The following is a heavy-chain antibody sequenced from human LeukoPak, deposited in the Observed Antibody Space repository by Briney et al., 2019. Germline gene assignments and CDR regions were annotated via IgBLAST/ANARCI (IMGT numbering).Heavy chain of an antibody. CDR3: AKDEVGGHFEY. J-gene: IGHJ4*02. V-gene: IGHV3-7*01. CDR1: GFTFRSFY. Sequence: PGGSLRLSCAASGFTFRSFYMSWVRQAPGKGLEWVAKVNENGREIYYADSVKGRFTISRDNAKNSVHLQMNNLRVEDTAVYYCAKDEVGGHFEYWGQGILVTVSS. CDR2: VNENGREI.